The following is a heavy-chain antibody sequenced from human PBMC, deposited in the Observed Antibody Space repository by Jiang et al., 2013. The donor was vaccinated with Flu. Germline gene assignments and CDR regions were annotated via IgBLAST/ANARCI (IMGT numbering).Heavy chain of an antibody. CDR2: ISPSGNTI. Sequence: GGGLVKPGGSLRLSCVASGFSFTDYSMTWIRQAPGKGLEWVSYISPSGNTIYYADSLKGRFTISRDNAKNSLFLQMHSLRAEDTAVYYCARGGGVTLIPRALSYWGQGTQVTVSS. CDR1: GFSFTDYS. V-gene: IGHV3-11*01. CDR3: ARGGGVTLIPRALSY. J-gene: IGHJ1*01. D-gene: IGHD3-22*01.